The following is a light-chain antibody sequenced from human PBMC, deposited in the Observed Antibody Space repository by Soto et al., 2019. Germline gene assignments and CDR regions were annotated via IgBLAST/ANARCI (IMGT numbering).Light chain of an antibody. CDR1: QSISSW. CDR2: DAS. Sequence: DIQMTHAPSTLSASVLYRVTITCLASQSISSWLAWYQQKPGQAPKLLIYDASTLESGVPGRFSGSGVGTHFTLTISGLQPEDFATYHCQHYNSYSRAFGQGTKVDIK. V-gene: IGKV1-5*01. J-gene: IGKJ1*01. CDR3: QHYNSYSRA.